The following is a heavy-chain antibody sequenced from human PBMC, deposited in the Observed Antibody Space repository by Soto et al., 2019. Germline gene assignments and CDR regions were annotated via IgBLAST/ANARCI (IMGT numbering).Heavy chain of an antibody. CDR1: GYTFTSYD. V-gene: IGHV1-8*01. CDR2: MNPNSGNT. CDR3: ARGRGYDFWSGNLRPYDL. Sequence: QVRGHPASVKVSCKASGYTFTSYDINWVRQATGQGLEWMGWMNPNSGNTGYAQKFQGRVTMTRNTSISTAYMELSSLRSEDTAVYYCARGRGYDFWSGNLRPYDLWGRGTLVTVSS. J-gene: IGHJ2*01. D-gene: IGHD3-3*01.